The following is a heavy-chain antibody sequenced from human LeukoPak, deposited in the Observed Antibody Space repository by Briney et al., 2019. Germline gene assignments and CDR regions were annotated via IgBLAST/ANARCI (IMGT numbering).Heavy chain of an antibody. Sequence: PGGSLRLSCSASGFTFSHYAMHWVRQAPGAGLEYLSGISSNGDSTYYADSVKGRFTISRDNSKNTLFLQMSSLRVEDTAFYYCVKDAKMATIGRTFDYWGQGTLVTVSS. V-gene: IGHV3-64D*09. D-gene: IGHD5-24*01. J-gene: IGHJ4*02. CDR2: ISSNGDST. CDR1: GFTFSHYA. CDR3: VKDAKMATIGRTFDY.